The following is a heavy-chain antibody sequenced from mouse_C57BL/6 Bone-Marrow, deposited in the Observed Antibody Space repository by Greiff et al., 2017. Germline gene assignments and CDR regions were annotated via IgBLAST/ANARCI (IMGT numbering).Heavy chain of an antibody. D-gene: IGHD2-5*01. J-gene: IGHJ1*03. CDR1: GYTFTSYW. Sequence: VQLQQPGAELVKPGASVKMSCKASGYTFTSYWITWVKRRPGQGLEWIGDIYPGSGSTNYNEKFKSKATLTVDTSSSTAYMQLSSLTSEDSAVYYCARPYYSNYGYCDVWGTGTTVTVSS. V-gene: IGHV1-55*01. CDR3: ARPYYSNYGYCDV. CDR2: IYPGSGST.